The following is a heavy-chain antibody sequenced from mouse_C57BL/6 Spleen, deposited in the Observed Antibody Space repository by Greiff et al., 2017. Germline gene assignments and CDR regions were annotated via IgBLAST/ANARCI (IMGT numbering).Heavy chain of an antibody. D-gene: IGHD1-1*01. CDR3: ARQGPYYYGAGGY. V-gene: IGHV5-17*01. CDR1: GFTFSDYG. CDR2: ISSGSSTI. Sequence: DVMLVESGGGLVKPGGSLKLSCAASGFTFSDYGMHWVRQAPEKGLEWVAYISSGSSTIYYADTVKGRFTISRDNAKNTLFLQMTSLRSEDTAMYYCARQGPYYYGAGGYWGQGTTLTVSS. J-gene: IGHJ2*01.